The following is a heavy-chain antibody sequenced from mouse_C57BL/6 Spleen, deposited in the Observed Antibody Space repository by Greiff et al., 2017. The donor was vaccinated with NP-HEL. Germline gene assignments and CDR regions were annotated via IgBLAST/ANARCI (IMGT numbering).Heavy chain of an antibody. D-gene: IGHD1-1*01. CDR1: GFTFSSYA. J-gene: IGHJ1*03. Sequence: EVQGVESGGGLVKPGGSLKLSCAASGFTFSSYAMSWVRQTPEQRLEWVATISDGGSYTYYPDNVKGRFTISRDNAKNNLYLQMSHLKSEETAMYYCAGSAPGHYSSGPYWYFDVWGTGTTVTVSS. CDR2: ISDGGSYT. V-gene: IGHV5-4*01. CDR3: AGSAPGHYSSGPYWYFDV.